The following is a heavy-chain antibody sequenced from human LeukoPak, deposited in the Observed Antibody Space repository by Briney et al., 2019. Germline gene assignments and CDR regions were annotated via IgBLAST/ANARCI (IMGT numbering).Heavy chain of an antibody. CDR1: GFTFSSYE. D-gene: IGHD3-22*01. Sequence: GGSLRLSCAASGFTFSSYEMNWVRQAPGKGLEWVSYISSSGSTIYYADSVEGRFTISRDNAKNSLYLQMNSLRAEDTAVYYCARDNYYDSSGYYDYWGQGTLVTVSS. J-gene: IGHJ4*02. CDR3: ARDNYYDSSGYYDY. CDR2: ISSSGSTI. V-gene: IGHV3-48*03.